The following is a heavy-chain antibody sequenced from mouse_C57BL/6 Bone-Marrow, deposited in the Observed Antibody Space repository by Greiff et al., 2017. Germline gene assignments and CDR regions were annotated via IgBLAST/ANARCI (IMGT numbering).Heavy chain of an antibody. CDR1: GYAFTNYL. CDR3: ARETVVVYWYFDV. Sequence: VQVVESGAGLVRPGTSVKVSCKASGYAFTNYLIEWVKQRPGQGLEWIGVINPGSGGTNYNEKFKGKATLTADKSSSTAYMQLSSLTSEDSAVYFCARETVVVYWYFDVWGTGTTVTVSS. V-gene: IGHV1-54*01. J-gene: IGHJ1*03. CDR2: INPGSGGT. D-gene: IGHD1-1*01.